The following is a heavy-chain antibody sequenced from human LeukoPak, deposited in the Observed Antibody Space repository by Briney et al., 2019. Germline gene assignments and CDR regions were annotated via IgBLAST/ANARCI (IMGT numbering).Heavy chain of an antibody. V-gene: IGHV3-64*01. CDR1: GFTFSSYA. J-gene: IGHJ4*02. Sequence: GGSLRLSCAASGFTFSSYAMHWVRQAPGKGLEYVSAISSNGGSTYYANSVKGRFTISRDNSKNTLYLQMGSLRAEDMAVYYCARGTSSGHDSWSGYWDEPNYFDYWGQGTLVTVSS. CDR2: ISSNGGST. D-gene: IGHD3-3*01. CDR3: ARGTSSGHDSWSGYWDEPNYFDY.